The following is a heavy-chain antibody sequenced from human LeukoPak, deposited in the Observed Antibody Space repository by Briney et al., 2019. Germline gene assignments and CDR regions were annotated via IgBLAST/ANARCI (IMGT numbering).Heavy chain of an antibody. CDR3: ASSPVTIFGVVARAFDI. J-gene: IGHJ3*02. CDR1: GFTFSDYY. V-gene: IGHV3-23*01. Sequence: GGSLRLSCAASGFTFSDYYMSWIRQAPGKGLEWVSAISGSGGSTYYADSVKGRFTISRDNSKNTLYLQMNSLRAEDTAVYYCASSPVTIFGVVARAFDIWGQGTMVTVSS. D-gene: IGHD3-3*01. CDR2: ISGSGGST.